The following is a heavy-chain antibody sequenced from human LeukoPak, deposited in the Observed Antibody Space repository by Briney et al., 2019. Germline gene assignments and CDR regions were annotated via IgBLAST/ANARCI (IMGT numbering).Heavy chain of an antibody. D-gene: IGHD1-1*01. Sequence: PSETLSLTCTVSGGSISSYYWSWIRQPPGKGLEWIGYTYYSGSTNYNPSLKSRVTISVDTSKNQFSLKLSSVTAADTAVYYCARDNDGWFDPWGQGTLVTVSS. CDR1: GGSISSYY. J-gene: IGHJ5*02. CDR2: TYYSGST. CDR3: ARDNDGWFDP. V-gene: IGHV4-59*01.